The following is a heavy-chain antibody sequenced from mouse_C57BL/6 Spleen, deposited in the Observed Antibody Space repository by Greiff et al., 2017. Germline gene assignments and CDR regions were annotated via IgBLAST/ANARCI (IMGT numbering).Heavy chain of an antibody. CDR3: ARRGTTVVAGFDY. CDR2: IDPSDSYT. CDR1: GYTFTSYW. J-gene: IGHJ2*01. D-gene: IGHD1-1*01. V-gene: IGHV1-69*01. Sequence: QVQLQQPGAELVMPGASVKLSCKASGYTFTSYWMHWVKQRPGQGLEWIGEIDPSDSYTNYNQKFKGKSTLTVDKSSSTAYMQLSSLTSEDSAVYYCARRGTTVVAGFDYWGQGTTLTVSS.